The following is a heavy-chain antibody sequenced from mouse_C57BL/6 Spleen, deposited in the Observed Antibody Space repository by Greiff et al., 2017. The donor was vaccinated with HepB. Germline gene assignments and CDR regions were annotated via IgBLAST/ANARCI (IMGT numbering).Heavy chain of an antibody. J-gene: IGHJ3*01. CDR3: SIQRLGGQLTLPWFAY. CDR1: GYTFTDYE. Sequence: VQLQESGAELVRPGASVTLSCKASGYTFTDYEMHWVKQTPVHGLEWIGAIDPETGGTAYNQKFKGKAILTADKPSSTAYMELRSLTAEDSAVYYFSIQRLGGQLTLPWFAYWGQGTLVTVSA. D-gene: IGHD3-2*02. V-gene: IGHV1-15*01. CDR2: IDPETGGT.